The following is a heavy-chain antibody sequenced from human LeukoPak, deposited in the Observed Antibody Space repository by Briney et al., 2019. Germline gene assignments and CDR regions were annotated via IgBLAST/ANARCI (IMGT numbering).Heavy chain of an antibody. CDR1: GFIFSSYG. CDR2: IWNDGSNK. J-gene: IGHJ5*02. D-gene: IGHD6-19*01. V-gene: IGHV3-33*03. CDR3: ARSVGGGVTGTGDWFDP. Sequence: GRSLRLSCAASGFIFSSYGMHWVRQAPGKGLEWVAVIWNDGSNKYYADSVKGRFTISRDGSTNTLYLQMNSLRVEDTAVYYCARSVGGGVTGTGDWFDPWGLGTLVTVSS.